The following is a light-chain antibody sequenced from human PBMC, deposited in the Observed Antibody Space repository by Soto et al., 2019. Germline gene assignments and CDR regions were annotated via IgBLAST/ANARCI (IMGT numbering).Light chain of an antibody. CDR2: ANS. V-gene: IGLV1-40*01. CDR1: SSNIGAGYD. J-gene: IGLJ3*02. CDR3: QSYDNSLSGSRV. Sequence: QAVVTQPPSVSGAPGQRVTISCTGSSSNIGAGYDVHWYQHLPGTAPKLLIYANSNRPSGVPDRFSGSKSGTSASLAITGLQAEDEADYYCQSYDNSLSGSRVFGGGTQLTVL.